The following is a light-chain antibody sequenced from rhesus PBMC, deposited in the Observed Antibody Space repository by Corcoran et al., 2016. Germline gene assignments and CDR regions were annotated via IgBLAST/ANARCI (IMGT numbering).Light chain of an antibody. CDR3: LRYSSSPWT. CDR1: QDISSW. J-gene: IGKJ1*01. CDR2: KAS. Sequence: DIQMTQSPSSLSASVGDKVTITCRVSQDISSWLAWYQQKPGKAPNLLIYKASSLQSGVPSRFSGSGSGTEFTLTTSSLQPEDFATYYCLRYSSSPWTFGQGTKVEIK. V-gene: IGKV1-22*01.